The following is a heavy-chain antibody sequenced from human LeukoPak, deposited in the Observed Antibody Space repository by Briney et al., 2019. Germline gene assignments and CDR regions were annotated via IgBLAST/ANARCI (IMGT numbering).Heavy chain of an antibody. CDR1: GGSISSYY. D-gene: IGHD6-19*01. Sequence: SETLSLTXTVSGGSISSYYWSWIRQPPGKGLEWIGYIYYSGSTNYNPSLKSRVTISVDTSKNQFSLKLSSVTAADTAVYYCARYSTPYSSGWYRDAFDIWGQGTMVTVSS. CDR2: IYYSGST. J-gene: IGHJ3*02. V-gene: IGHV4-59*01. CDR3: ARYSTPYSSGWYRDAFDI.